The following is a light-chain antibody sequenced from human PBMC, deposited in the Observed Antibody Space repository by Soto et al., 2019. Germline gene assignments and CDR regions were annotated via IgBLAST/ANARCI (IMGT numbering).Light chain of an antibody. CDR2: DVS. Sequence: QSVLTQPRSVSGSPGQSVTISCTGTSSDVGGYNYVSWYQQHPGKAPKLMIYDVSKRPSGVPDRFSGSKSGNTASLTISGLQAEDEADYYCCSYACSYTNWVFGGGTKLTVL. V-gene: IGLV2-11*01. CDR3: CSYACSYTNWV. CDR1: SSDVGGYNY. J-gene: IGLJ3*02.